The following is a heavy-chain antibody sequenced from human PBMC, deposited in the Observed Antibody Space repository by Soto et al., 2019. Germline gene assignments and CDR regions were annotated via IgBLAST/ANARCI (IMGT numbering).Heavy chain of an antibody. CDR1: AASISTYY. CDR2: IYYTGSA. Sequence: QVQLQESGPGLLKPSETLSLTCTVSAASISTYYWSWIRQPPGKGLEWIGYIYYTGSANYNPSLESRVTILVDTSKNQFSLKLNSVTAADTAVYYCARDGSTSGWYTGDYWGQGTLVTVSS. J-gene: IGHJ4*02. D-gene: IGHD6-19*01. V-gene: IGHV4-59*01. CDR3: ARDGSTSGWYTGDY.